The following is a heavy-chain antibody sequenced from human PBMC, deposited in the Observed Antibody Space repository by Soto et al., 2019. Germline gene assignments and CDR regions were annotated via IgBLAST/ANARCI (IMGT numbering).Heavy chain of an antibody. CDR3: ASLLGTTPPFDY. CDR1: GFTFSDYY. D-gene: IGHD4-17*01. J-gene: IGHJ4*02. Sequence: PGVSLILSVAASGFTFSDYYMSWIRQATGKGLEWVSYISSSGSTIYYADSVKGRFTISRDNAKNSLYLQMNSLRAEDTAVYYCASLLGTTPPFDYWGQGTLVTVSS. V-gene: IGHV3-11*01. CDR2: ISSSGSTI.